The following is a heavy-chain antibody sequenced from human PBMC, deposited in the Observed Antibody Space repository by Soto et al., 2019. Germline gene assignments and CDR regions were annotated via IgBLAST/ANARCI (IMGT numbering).Heavy chain of an antibody. Sequence: QGQLVHPGAGVKKPGSSVKVSGKVSGGTFSSYVISWVRQAPGQGLEWMGGIIPIFGTANSPQKFQGRVTITADESTITAYMELSSLRSEDTAVYYCARGLGDGYNLNRYWGQGTLVTVSS. CDR1: GGTFSSYV. V-gene: IGHV1-69*01. D-gene: IGHD5-12*01. CDR3: ARGLGDGYNLNRY. CDR2: IIPIFGTA. J-gene: IGHJ4*02.